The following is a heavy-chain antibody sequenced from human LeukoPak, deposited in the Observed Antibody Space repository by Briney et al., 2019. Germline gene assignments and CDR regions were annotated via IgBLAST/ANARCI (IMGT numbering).Heavy chain of an antibody. CDR2: ISGSGGST. D-gene: IGHD3-9*01. CDR1: GFTFSSYA. CDR3: VKGHFDWLIPPPLPFDP. Sequence: GGSLRLSCAASGFTFSSYAMSWVRQAPGKGLEWVSAISGSGGSTYYADSVKGRFTISRDNSKNTLYLQMNSLRAEDTAVYYCVKGHFDWLIPPPLPFDPWGQGTLVTVSS. V-gene: IGHV3-23*01. J-gene: IGHJ5*02.